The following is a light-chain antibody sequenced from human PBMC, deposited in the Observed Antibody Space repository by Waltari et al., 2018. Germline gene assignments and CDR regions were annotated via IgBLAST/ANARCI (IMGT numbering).Light chain of an antibody. J-gene: IGKJ4*01. CDR1: QSVRSY. Sequence: EIVLTQSPATLSLSPGERATLSCRASQSVRSYLAWYQQKLGQAPRLLIYDVSNRATGIPARFSGSGSGTDFTLTISSLEPEDFAVYYCQQPNNWPLTFGGGTKVEIK. V-gene: IGKV3-11*01. CDR2: DVS. CDR3: QQPNNWPLT.